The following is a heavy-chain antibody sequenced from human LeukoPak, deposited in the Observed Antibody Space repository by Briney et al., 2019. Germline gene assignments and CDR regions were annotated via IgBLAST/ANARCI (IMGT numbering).Heavy chain of an antibody. CDR2: ITSGSSYI. D-gene: IGHD1-1*01. J-gene: IGHJ4*02. V-gene: IGHV3-21*01. Sequence: GSLRLSCAASGFTFSSYSMNWVRQAPGKGLEWVSSITSGSSYIYYTDSVKGRFTISRDNAKNSLYLQMNSLRAEDTAVYYCATGTTSGSYYFAYWGQGTLVTVSS. CDR3: ATGTTSGSYYFAY. CDR1: GFTFSSYS.